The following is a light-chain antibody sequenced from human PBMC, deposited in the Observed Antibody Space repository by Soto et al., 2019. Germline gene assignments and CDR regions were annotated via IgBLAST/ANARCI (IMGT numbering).Light chain of an antibody. CDR3: QQFDGSPPMYT. CDR1: QSVSSTY. J-gene: IGKJ2*01. Sequence: EIVLTQSPGTLSLSPGERATLACRTSQSVSSTYLAWYQQKPGQAPRLLIYGASNRAAGIPDRFSGSGSGTDFTLTISRVEPEDFAVYFCQQFDGSPPMYTFGQGTKLEIK. V-gene: IGKV3-20*01. CDR2: GAS.